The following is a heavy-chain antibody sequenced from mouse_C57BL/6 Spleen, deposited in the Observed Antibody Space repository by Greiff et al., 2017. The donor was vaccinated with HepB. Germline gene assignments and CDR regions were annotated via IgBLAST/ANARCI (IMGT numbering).Heavy chain of an antibody. V-gene: IGHV3-6*01. J-gene: IGHJ3*01. CDR3: ASLNWFAY. CDR2: ISYDGSN. CDR1: GYSITSGYY. Sequence: EVKLMESGPGLVKPSQSLSLTCSVTGYSITSGYYWNWIRQFPGNKLEWMGYISYDGSNNYNPSLKNRISITRDTSKNQFFLKLNSVTTEDTATYYCASLNWFAYWGQGTLVTVSA.